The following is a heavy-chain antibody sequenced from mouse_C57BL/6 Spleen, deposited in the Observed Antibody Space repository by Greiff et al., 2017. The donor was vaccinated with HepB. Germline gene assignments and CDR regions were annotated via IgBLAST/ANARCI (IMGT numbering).Heavy chain of an antibody. CDR3: ARSYSNYDPYAMDY. CDR1: GYTFTSYW. Sequence: VQLQQPGAELVKPGASVKMSCKASGYTFTSYWITWVKQRPGQGLEWIGDIYPGSGSTNYNEKFKSKATLTVDTSSSTAYMQLSSLTSEDSAVYYCARSYSNYDPYAMDYWGQGTSVTVSS. V-gene: IGHV1-55*01. J-gene: IGHJ4*01. CDR2: IYPGSGST. D-gene: IGHD2-5*01.